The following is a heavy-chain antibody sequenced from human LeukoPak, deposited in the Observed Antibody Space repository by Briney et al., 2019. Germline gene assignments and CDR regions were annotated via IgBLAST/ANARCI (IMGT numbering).Heavy chain of an antibody. CDR2: IYYSGST. Sequence: PSETLSLTCSVSGGSISSYYWSWIRQPPGKGLEWIGYIYYSGSTNYNPSLKSRVAISVDTSKSQFSLKVSSVTPADMAVYYCARQLGYCSTSNCYPYFDSWGQGTVVTVSS. D-gene: IGHD2-2*01. CDR1: GGSISSYY. J-gene: IGHJ4*02. V-gene: IGHV4-59*01. CDR3: ARQLGYCSTSNCYPYFDS.